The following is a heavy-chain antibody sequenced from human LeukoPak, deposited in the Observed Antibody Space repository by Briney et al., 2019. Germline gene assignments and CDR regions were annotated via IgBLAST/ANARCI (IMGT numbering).Heavy chain of an antibody. CDR2: IYPGDSDT. V-gene: IGHV5-51*01. D-gene: IGHD6-13*01. CDR3: ARGDRAYSSSWYGQYYFDY. Sequence: GESLKISCKGSGYSFISYWIGWVRQMPGKGLEWMGIIYPGDSDTRYSPSFQGQVTISADKSISTAYLQWSSLKASDTAMCYCARGDRAYSSSWYGQYYFDYWGQGTLVTVSS. CDR1: GYSFISYW. J-gene: IGHJ4*02.